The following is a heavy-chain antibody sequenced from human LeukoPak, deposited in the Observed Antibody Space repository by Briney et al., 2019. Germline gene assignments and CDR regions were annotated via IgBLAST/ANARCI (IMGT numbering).Heavy chain of an antibody. Sequence: GRSLRLSCAASGFTFSSYAMHWVRQAPGKGLEWVAVISYDGSNKYYADSVKGRFTISRDNSKNTLYLQMNSLRAEDTAVYYCARDYETGPVDYWGQGTLVTVSS. V-gene: IGHV3-30-3*01. J-gene: IGHJ4*02. CDR2: ISYDGSNK. D-gene: IGHD1-1*01. CDR1: GFTFSSYA. CDR3: ARDYETGPVDY.